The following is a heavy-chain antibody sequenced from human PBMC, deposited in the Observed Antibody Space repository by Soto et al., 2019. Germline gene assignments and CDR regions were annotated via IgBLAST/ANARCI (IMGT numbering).Heavy chain of an antibody. CDR1: GYTFTSYG. Sequence: QVQLVQSGAEVKKPGASVKVSCKASGYTFTSYGISWVRQAPGQGLEWMGWISAYNGSTNYAQKLQGRVTMTTDTSTSTAYMELRSLRSDDTAVYYCAREEGPRGYSGYDPLDYWGQGTLVTVSS. CDR2: ISAYNGST. J-gene: IGHJ4*02. D-gene: IGHD5-12*01. V-gene: IGHV1-18*01. CDR3: AREEGPRGYSGYDPLDY.